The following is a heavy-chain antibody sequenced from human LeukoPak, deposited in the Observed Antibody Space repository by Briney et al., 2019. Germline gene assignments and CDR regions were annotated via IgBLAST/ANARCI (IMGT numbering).Heavy chain of an antibody. CDR1: GFPLSRSA. J-gene: IGHJ4*02. CDR2: ISGSGSGGST. Sequence: GGSLRLSCAASGFPLSRSAMSWVRQAPGKGLEWVSNISGSGSGGSTYYADSVKGRFTISRDNSKNTLYLQMNSLRAEDTAVYYCAKSGYNRLHYWGQGTLVTVSS. D-gene: IGHD5-24*01. V-gene: IGHV3-23*01. CDR3: AKSGYNRLHY.